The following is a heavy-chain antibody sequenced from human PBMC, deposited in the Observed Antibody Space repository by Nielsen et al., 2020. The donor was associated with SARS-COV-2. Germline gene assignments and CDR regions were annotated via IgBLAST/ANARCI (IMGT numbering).Heavy chain of an antibody. CDR1: GFTFDDYA. V-gene: IGHV3-9*01. CDR3: AKDQDAYNFFFDY. CDR2: ISWNSGSI. J-gene: IGHJ4*02. D-gene: IGHD5-24*01. Sequence: GGSLRLSCAASGFTFDDYAMHWVRQAPGKGLEWVSGISWNSGSIGYADSVKGRFTISRDNSKNTLYLQMNSLRAEDTAVYYCAKDQDAYNFFFDYWGQGTLVTVSS.